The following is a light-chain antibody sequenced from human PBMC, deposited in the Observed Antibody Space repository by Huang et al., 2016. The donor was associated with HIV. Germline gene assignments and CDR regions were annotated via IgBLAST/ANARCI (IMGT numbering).Light chain of an antibody. V-gene: IGKV4-1*01. CDR1: QHVGSS. J-gene: IGKJ1*01. Sequence: DIVMTQSPDSLAVSLGERATINCKYSQHVGSSFAWYQQKPGQSTKLLIYWASTRAFWVPDRFRGSGSGTDVTLTISSLQAADVAVYYCQQHYSSPWTFGQGTKVEIK. CDR3: QQHYSSPWT. CDR2: WAS.